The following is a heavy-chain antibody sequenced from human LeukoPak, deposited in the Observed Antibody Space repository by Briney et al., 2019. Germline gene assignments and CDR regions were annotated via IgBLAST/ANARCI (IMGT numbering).Heavy chain of an antibody. J-gene: IGHJ4*02. CDR1: GGSFSGYY. V-gene: IGHV4-34*01. D-gene: IGHD2-21*02. CDR3: ARTSCGGDCYQ. CDR2: IYYSGST. Sequence: SETLSLTCAVYGGSFSGYYWSWIRQPPGKGLEWIGSIYYSGSTYYSPSLKSRVTISVDTSKNQFSLKLSSVTAADTAVYYCARTSCGGDCYQWGQGTLVTVSS.